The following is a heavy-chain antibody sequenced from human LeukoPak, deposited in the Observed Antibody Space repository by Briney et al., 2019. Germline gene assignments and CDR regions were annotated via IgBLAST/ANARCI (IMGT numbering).Heavy chain of an antibody. D-gene: IGHD3-10*01. CDR2: IWYDGSNK. CDR3: ARGAWFGELGYFDL. CDR1: GFTFSTYA. J-gene: IGHJ2*01. Sequence: PGGSLRLSCAASGFTFSTYAMHWVRQAPGKGLEWVAVIWYDGSNKYYADSVKGRFTIFRDNSKNTLYLQMNSLRAEDTAVYYCARGAWFGELGYFDLWGRGTLVTVSS. V-gene: IGHV3-33*08.